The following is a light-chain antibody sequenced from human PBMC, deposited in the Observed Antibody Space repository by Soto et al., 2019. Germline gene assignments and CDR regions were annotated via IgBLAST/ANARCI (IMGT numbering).Light chain of an antibody. Sequence: QSALTQPASVSGSPGQSITISCTETSSDVGGYNYVSWYQQHPGKAPKLMIYEVSNRPSGVSNRFSGSKSGNTASLTISGLQAEDEADYYCSSYTSSSTYVFGTGTQLTVL. J-gene: IGLJ1*01. CDR3: SSYTSSSTYV. CDR2: EVS. V-gene: IGLV2-14*01. CDR1: SSDVGGYNY.